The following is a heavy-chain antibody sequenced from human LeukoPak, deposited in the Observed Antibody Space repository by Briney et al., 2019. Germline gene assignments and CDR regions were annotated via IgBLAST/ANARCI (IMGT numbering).Heavy chain of an antibody. J-gene: IGHJ3*02. CDR1: GFMFSDHW. CDR2: IKTDGSWT. Sequence: GGSLRLSCAASGFMFSDHWMHWVRQVPGKGLVWVSRIKTDGSWTNDADSVKGRFTISRDNAENTLYLQMNSLRAEDTAVYYCARGRGEANRNAFDIWGQGTMVTVSS. V-gene: IGHV3-74*01. CDR3: ARGRGEANRNAFDI. D-gene: IGHD1-14*01.